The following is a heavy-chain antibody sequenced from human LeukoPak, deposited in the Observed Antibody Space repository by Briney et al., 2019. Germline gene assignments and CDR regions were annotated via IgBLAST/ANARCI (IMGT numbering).Heavy chain of an antibody. Sequence: GGSLRLSCAASGFTFRSYGMHWVRQAPGKGLEWMAAIWHDGSNKYYADSVKGRFTISRDNSKNTLYLQMSSLRAEDTAVYYCAKDLSPYYDSSGPQSSWGQGTLVTVSS. CDR3: AKDLSPYYDSSGPQSS. D-gene: IGHD3-22*01. V-gene: IGHV3-33*06. J-gene: IGHJ5*02. CDR2: IWHDGSNK. CDR1: GFTFRSYG.